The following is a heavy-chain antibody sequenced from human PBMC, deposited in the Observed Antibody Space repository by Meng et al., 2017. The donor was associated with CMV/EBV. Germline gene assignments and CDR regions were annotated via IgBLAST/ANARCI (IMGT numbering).Heavy chain of an antibody. D-gene: IGHD3-3*01. J-gene: IGHJ6*02. CDR1: GYTFTSYG. CDR2: ISAYNGNT. Sequence: ASVTVSCKASGYTFTSYGIRWVRQAPGQGLEWMGWISAYNGNTNYPQKLRGRVTMTTDTSTSTAYMELRSLRSDDTAVYYCARTSYYDFWSGYSPHYYGMDVWGQGTTVTVSS. CDR3: ARTSYYDFWSGYSPHYYGMDV. V-gene: IGHV1-18*01.